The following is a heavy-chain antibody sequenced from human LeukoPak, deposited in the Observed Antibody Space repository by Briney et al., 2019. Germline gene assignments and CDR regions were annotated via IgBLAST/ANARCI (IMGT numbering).Heavy chain of an antibody. CDR3: ANEGRTYYDFWSGYFTPSGCFDY. CDR1: GYTFSSYA. J-gene: IGHJ4*02. V-gene: IGHV3-23*01. Sequence: PGGSLRLSCAASGYTFSSYAMSWVRQAPGKGLEWVSAISGSGGSTYYADSVKGRFTISRDNSKNTLYLQMNSLRAEDTAVYYCANEGRTYYDFWSGYFTPSGCFDYWGQGTLVTVSP. CDR2: ISGSGGST. D-gene: IGHD3-3*01.